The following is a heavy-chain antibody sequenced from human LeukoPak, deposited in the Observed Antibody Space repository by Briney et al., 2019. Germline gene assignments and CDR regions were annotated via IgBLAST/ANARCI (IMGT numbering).Heavy chain of an antibody. CDR1: GYTFTSYG. V-gene: IGHV1-18*01. Sequence: ASVKVSCRASGYTFTSYGISWVRQAPGQGLEWMGWISAYNGNTNYAQKLQGRVTMTTDTSTSTAYMELRSLRSDDTAVYYCARGGDYSSGWYGIPRGLRYYYYMDVWGKGTTVTVSS. J-gene: IGHJ6*03. CDR3: ARGGDYSSGWYGIPRGLRYYYYMDV. D-gene: IGHD6-19*01. CDR2: ISAYNGNT.